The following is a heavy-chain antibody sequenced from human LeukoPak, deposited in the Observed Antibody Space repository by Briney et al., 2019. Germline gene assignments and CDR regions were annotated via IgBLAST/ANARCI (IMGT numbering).Heavy chain of an antibody. V-gene: IGHV4-59*01. CDR2: IYYSGST. J-gene: IGHJ5*02. D-gene: IGHD6-13*01. CDR3: ARKAGTFSWFDP. CDR1: GGSISSYY. Sequence: KPSETLSLTCTVSGGSISSYYWSWIRQPPGKGLEWIGYIYYSGSTNYNPSLKSRVTISVDTSKNQFSLKLGSVTAADTAVYYCARKAGTFSWFDPWGQGTLVTVSS.